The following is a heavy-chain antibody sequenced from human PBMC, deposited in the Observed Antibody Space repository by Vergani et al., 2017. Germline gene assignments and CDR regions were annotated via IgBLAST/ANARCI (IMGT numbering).Heavy chain of an antibody. CDR1: GFTFSTYG. Sequence: VQLVESGGGVVQPGRSLRLSCAASGFTFSTYGLHWVRQAPGKGLEWVAVIWYDGSNKYYADSVKGRFTISRDSSKNTLYLQMNGLRAEDTAVYYCARAAGYCSSTSCPPTLRYYYYYMDVWGKGTTVTVSS. V-gene: IGHV3-33*01. CDR2: IWYDGSNK. J-gene: IGHJ6*03. D-gene: IGHD2-2*01. CDR3: ARAAGYCSSTSCPPTLRYYYYYMDV.